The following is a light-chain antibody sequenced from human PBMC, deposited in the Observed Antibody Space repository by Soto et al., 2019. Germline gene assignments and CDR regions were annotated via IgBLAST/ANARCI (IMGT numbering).Light chain of an antibody. J-gene: IGKJ1*01. V-gene: IGKV3-15*01. CDR1: QSVRSY. Sequence: EIVLTQSPATLSLSPGERATLSCRASQSVRSYLAWYQQKPGQTPRLLIYGASTRAAGIPGRFSGGGSGTEFTLTISSRQSEDSAFDYCQQYHNWPPWTFGQGTKVVIK. CDR2: GAS. CDR3: QQYHNWPPWT.